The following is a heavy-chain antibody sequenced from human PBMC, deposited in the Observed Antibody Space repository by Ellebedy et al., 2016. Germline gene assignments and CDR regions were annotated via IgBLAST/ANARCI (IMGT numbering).Heavy chain of an antibody. V-gene: IGHV3-23*01. CDR3: AKCRHINGCLLDY. CDR2: ITGSGDRT. Sequence: GGSLRLSCVASGFTLNSFSMNWVRQAPGKGPEWVSTITGSGDRTNYADSVKGRFTISRDSSKNTLYLDMDSLRAEDTAIYYCAKCRHINGCLLDYWGQGTLVTVSS. J-gene: IGHJ4*02. D-gene: IGHD6-19*01. CDR1: GFTLNSFS.